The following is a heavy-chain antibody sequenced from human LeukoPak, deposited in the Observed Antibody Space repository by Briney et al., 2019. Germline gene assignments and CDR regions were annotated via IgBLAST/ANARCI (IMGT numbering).Heavy chain of an antibody. CDR1: GGSFSGYY. V-gene: IGHV4-34*01. D-gene: IGHD6-13*01. CDR3: ARGLYSSSWYSYFDY. J-gene: IGHJ4*02. Sequence: SETLSLTCAVYGGSFSGYYWSWIRQPPGKGLVWIGEINHSGSTNYNPSLKSRVTISVDTSKNQFSLKLSSVTAADTAVYYCARGLYSSSWYSYFDYWGQGTLVTVSS. CDR2: INHSGST.